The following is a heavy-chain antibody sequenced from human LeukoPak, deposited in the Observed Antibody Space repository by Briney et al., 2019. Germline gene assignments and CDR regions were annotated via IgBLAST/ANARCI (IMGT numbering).Heavy chain of an antibody. D-gene: IGHD2-15*01. CDR1: GGSISSYY. CDR2: IYTSGST. J-gene: IGHJ6*03. CDR3: ASWGAATPPGGRYYYYYYMDV. V-gene: IGHV4-4*07. Sequence: SETLSLTCTVSGGSISSYYWSWIRQPAGKGLEWIGRIYTSGSTNYNPSLKSRVTISVDKSKNQFSLKLRPVTAADRAGYYCASWGAATPPGGRYYYYYYMDVWGKGTTVTVSS.